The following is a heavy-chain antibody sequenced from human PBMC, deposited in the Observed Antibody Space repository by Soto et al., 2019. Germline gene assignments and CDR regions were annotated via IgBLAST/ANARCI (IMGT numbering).Heavy chain of an antibody. D-gene: IGHD4-17*01. CDR1: GFTFSSYG. J-gene: IGHJ4*02. V-gene: IGHV3-33*01. Sequence: GGSLRLSCAASGFTFSSYGMHWVRQAPGKGLEWVAVIWYDGSNKYYADSVKGRFTISRDNSKNTLYLQMNSLRAEDTAVYYCARESERPEYGDYVFDYWGQGTLVTVSS. CDR3: ARESERPEYGDYVFDY. CDR2: IWYDGSNK.